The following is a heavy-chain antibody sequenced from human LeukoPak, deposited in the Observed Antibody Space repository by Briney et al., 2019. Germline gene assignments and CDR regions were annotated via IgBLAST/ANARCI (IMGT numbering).Heavy chain of an antibody. Sequence: PGGSLRLSCAASGFTFENSAMHWVRQAPGKGLEWVSGISWNSGDLIYADSVKGRFTISRDNAKNSLHLQMKSLRLEDMALYYCARRSGDRAFDIWGQGTMVTVSS. J-gene: IGHJ3*02. CDR1: GFTFENSA. CDR2: ISWNSGDL. V-gene: IGHV3-9*03. CDR3: ARRSGDRAFDI. D-gene: IGHD3-10*01.